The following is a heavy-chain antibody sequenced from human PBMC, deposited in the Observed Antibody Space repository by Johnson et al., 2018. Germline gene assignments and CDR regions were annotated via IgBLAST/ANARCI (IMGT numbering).Heavy chain of an antibody. CDR1: GFTFSSYG. J-gene: IGHJ6*03. D-gene: IGHD3-22*01. V-gene: IGHV3-30*03. CDR3: ARDYYDSWGDYYYMDG. Sequence: QVQLVQSGGGVVQPGRSLRLSCAASGFTFSSYGMHWVRQAPGTGLEWVAVISYDGSNKYYADSVKGRFIISRDNSKNTLYLQMNSLRAEDTAVYYWARDYYDSWGDYYYMDGWGKGTTVTVSS. CDR2: ISYDGSNK.